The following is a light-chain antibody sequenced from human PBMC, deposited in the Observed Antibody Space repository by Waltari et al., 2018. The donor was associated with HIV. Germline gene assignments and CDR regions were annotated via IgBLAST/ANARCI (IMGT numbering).Light chain of an antibody. Sequence: DIEMTQSPSPLSASVGDRVTISCRSSQDISNSLYWYQQEPGKAPKLLIYSASSLKSGVPSRFSGSGSGKDFALTINGLQPEDFATYYCQQSHSVPLTFGPGTKLDF. CDR1: QDISNS. CDR2: SAS. V-gene: IGKV1-39*01. J-gene: IGKJ3*01. CDR3: QQSHSVPLT.